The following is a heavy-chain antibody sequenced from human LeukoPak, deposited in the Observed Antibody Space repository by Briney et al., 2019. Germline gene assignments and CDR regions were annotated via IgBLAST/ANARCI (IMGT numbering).Heavy chain of an antibody. CDR2: MNPNSGNT. CDR1: GYTFTSYD. J-gene: IGHJ3*02. CDR3: ARFSVGTDAFDI. D-gene: IGHD1-26*01. V-gene: IGHV1-8*01. Sequence: GASVKVSCKASGYTFTSYDINWVRQATGQGLEWMGWMNPNSGNTGYAQKFQGRVTMTRNTSISTAYMELSSLRSEDTAVYYSARFSVGTDAFDIWGQGTMVTVSS.